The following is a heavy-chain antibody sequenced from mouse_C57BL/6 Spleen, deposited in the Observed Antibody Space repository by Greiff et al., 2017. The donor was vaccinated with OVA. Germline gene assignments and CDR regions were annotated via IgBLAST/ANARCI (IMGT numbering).Heavy chain of an antibody. V-gene: IGHV1-78*01. Sequence: QVQLQQSDAELVKPGASVKISCKVSGYTFTDHTIHWMKQRPEQGLEWIGYIYPRDGSTKYNEKFKGKATLTADKSSSTAYMQLNSLTSEDSAVYFCARAVYYGSSYWYFDVWGTGTTVTVSS. J-gene: IGHJ1*03. CDR1: GYTFTDHT. CDR2: IYPRDGST. CDR3: ARAVYYGSSYWYFDV. D-gene: IGHD1-1*01.